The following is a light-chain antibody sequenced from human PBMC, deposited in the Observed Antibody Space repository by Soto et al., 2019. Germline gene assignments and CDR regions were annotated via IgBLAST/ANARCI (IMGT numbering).Light chain of an antibody. CDR2: EVT. CDR3: SSYTNINTSACV. J-gene: IGLJ1*01. V-gene: IGLV2-14*01. CDR1: SGDIGSYNR. Sequence: QSALTQPASVSGSPGQSITISCTGTSGDIGSYNRVSWYQQHPGNAPKLIIYEVTDRPSGVSNRFSGSKSGNTASLTISGLQAEDEAEYYCSSYTNINTSACVFGTGTKVTVL.